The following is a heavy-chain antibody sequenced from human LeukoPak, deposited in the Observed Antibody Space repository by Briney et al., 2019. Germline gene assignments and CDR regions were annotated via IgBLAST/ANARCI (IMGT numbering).Heavy chain of an antibody. CDR2: INYKGGTT. J-gene: IGHJ4*02. V-gene: IGHV3-64*02. Sequence: PGGSLRLSCAASGFTLSSFSMHWVRHSPGRGLEYVSAINYKGGTTYYADSVKGRFTISRDNPKNTLYLQMASLRDEDMGVYYCARVGPETAFDYWGQGTQVTVSS. CDR3: ARVGPETAFDY. CDR1: GFTLSSFS. D-gene: IGHD1-14*01.